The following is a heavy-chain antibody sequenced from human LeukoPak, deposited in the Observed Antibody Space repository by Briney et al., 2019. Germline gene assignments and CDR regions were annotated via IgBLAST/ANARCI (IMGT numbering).Heavy chain of an antibody. CDR3: ARIVLTPPYGMDV. CDR2: ISFGGGHI. J-gene: IGHJ6*02. V-gene: IGHV3-21*01. D-gene: IGHD2/OR15-2a*01. CDR1: RFTFSSYS. Sequence: PGGSLRLSCVASRFTFSSYSMTWVRRAPGTGLEWVSSISFGGGHIFYTDSVKGRFTIFRGDSKNSLYLEMNSLRAEDTAVYFCARIVLTPPYGMDVWGQGTTVTVSS.